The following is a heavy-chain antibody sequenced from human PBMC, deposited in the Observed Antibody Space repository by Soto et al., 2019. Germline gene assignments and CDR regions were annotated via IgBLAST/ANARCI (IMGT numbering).Heavy chain of an antibody. CDR3: AKDEVLVECVARVYYGMDV. CDR2: ILYDGNKK. V-gene: IGHV3-30*18. D-gene: IGHD2-15*01. J-gene: IGHJ6*02. Sequence: PGGSLRLSCAASGFTFSSYGMHWVRLAPGKGLEWVAVILYDGNKKYYADSVKGRFTISRDNSKNTLYLQMNSLSAEDTAVYYCAKDEVLVECVARVYYGMDVLGQGATVTVS. CDR1: GFTFSSYG.